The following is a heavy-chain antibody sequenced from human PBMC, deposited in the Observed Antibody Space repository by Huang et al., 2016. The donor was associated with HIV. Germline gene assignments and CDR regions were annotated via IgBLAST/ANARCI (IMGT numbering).Heavy chain of an antibody. D-gene: IGHD3-10*01. CDR2: ISYDGNDK. Sequence: QVQLVESGGGVVQPGRSLRLSCAAYGFTPSDLAIHWVRQGPGKGLEWVAIISYDGNDKCCSDAVRGRFTISRDNFNNTLYLQMNSLRHEDTALYYCARFGKRLPMLRGEDVIGDIWGQGTMVIVSS. V-gene: IGHV3-30-3*01. J-gene: IGHJ3*02. CDR1: GFTPSDLA. CDR3: ARFGKRLPMLRGEDVIGDI.